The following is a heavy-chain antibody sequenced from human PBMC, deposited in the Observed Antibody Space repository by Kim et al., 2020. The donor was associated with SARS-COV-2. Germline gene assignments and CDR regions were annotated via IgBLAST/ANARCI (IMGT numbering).Heavy chain of an antibody. CDR3: AIVGATSPFDY. Sequence: GGSLRLSCAASGFTFSSYWMHWVRQAPGKGLVWVSRINSDGSSTSYADSVKGRFTISRDNAKNTLYLQMNSLRAEDTAVYYCAIVGATSPFDYWGQGTLGTVSS. CDR1: GFTFSSYW. D-gene: IGHD1-26*01. V-gene: IGHV3-74*01. CDR2: INSDGSST. J-gene: IGHJ4*02.